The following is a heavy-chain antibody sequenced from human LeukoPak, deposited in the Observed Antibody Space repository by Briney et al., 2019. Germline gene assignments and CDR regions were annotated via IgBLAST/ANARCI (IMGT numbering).Heavy chain of an antibody. CDR3: ARDKDIVATSYYFDY. V-gene: IGHV1-46*01. J-gene: IGHJ4*02. CDR1: GYTFTSYY. Sequence: GASVKVSCKASGYTFTSYYMRWVRQAPGQGLEWMGIINPSGGSTSYAQKFQGRVTMTRDTSTSTAYMELRSLRSDDTAVYYCARDKDIVATSYYFDYWGQGTLVTVSS. CDR2: INPSGGST. D-gene: IGHD5-12*01.